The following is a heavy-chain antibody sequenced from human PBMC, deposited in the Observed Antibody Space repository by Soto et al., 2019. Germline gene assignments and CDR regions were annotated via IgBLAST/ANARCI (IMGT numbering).Heavy chain of an antibody. CDR2: ITSSSAFL. Sequence: GGSLRLSCEASGFTFSSYSMNWVRQAPGKGLEWVSSITSSSAFLYYADSLKGRFTISRDNARNSLYLQMHSLRAEDTAVYYCARETASGTTNLDYWGQGTLVTAPQ. J-gene: IGHJ4*02. V-gene: IGHV3-21*01. CDR3: ARETASGTTNLDY. CDR1: GFTFSSYS. D-gene: IGHD1-7*01.